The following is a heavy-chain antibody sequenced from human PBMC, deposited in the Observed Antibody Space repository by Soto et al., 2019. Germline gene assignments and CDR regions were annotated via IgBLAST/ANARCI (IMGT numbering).Heavy chain of an antibody. CDR2: IWYDGSNE. CDR3: AREDLSGTGYSDC. J-gene: IGHJ4*02. V-gene: IGHV3-33*01. CDR1: GFTFSRYG. Sequence: QVHLVESGGGVVQPGRSLRLSCAASGFTFSRYGMHWVRQAPGKGLEWVAFIWYDGSNEYYAYSLKGRFTISRDNSKNSLYLQMNSLRAEDTALYYCAREDLSGTGYSDCWCQGTLVTVSS. D-gene: IGHD3-9*01.